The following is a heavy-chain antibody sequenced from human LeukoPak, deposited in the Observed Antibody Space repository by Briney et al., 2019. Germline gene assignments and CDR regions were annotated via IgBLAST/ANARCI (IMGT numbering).Heavy chain of an antibody. CDR3: ARDPTYYYDSSGYPLGYYFDY. V-gene: IGHV3-21*01. CDR2: ISSSSSYI. CDR1: GFTFSSYW. J-gene: IGHJ4*02. D-gene: IGHD3-22*01. Sequence: GGSLRLSCAASGFTFSSYWMSWVRQAPGKGLERVSSISSSSSYIYYADSVKGRFTISRDNAKNSLYLQMDSLRAEDTAVYYCARDPTYYYDSSGYPLGYYFDYWGQGTLVTVSS.